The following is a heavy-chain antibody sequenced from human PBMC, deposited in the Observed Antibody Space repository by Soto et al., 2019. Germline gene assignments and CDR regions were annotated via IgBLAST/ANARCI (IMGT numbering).Heavy chain of an antibody. CDR3: AREAQTSSSSGDY. D-gene: IGHD6-6*01. J-gene: IGHJ4*02. CDR2: IIPIFGTA. V-gene: IGHV1-69*13. CDR1: GGTFSSYA. Sequence: SVKVSCKASGGTFSSYAISWVRQAPGQGLEWMGWIIPIFGTANYAQKFQGRVTITADESTSTAYMELSSLRSEDTAVYYCAREAQTSSSSGDYWGQGTLVTVSS.